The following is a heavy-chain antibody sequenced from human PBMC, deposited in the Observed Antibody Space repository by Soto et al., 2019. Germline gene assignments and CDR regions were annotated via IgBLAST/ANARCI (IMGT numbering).Heavy chain of an antibody. J-gene: IGHJ5*02. V-gene: IGHV3-23*01. CDR1: GFTFSSYA. Sequence: EVQLLESGGGLVQPGGSLRLSCAASGFTFSSYAMSWVRQAPGKGLEWVSAISGSGSSTYYADSVKGRFTISRDNSKNTLYLQMNSLRAEDTAVYYCAKGAPITIFGVVSNWFDPWGQGTLVTVSS. D-gene: IGHD3-3*01. CDR3: AKGAPITIFGVVSNWFDP. CDR2: ISGSGSST.